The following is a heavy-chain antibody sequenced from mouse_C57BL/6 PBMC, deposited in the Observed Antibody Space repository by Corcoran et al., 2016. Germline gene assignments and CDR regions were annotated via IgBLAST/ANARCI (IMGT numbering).Heavy chain of an antibody. V-gene: IGHV1-26*01. J-gene: IGHJ2*01. CDR2: INPNNGGT. CDR1: GYTFTDYY. CDR3: ARPYGLYYFDY. Sequence: EVQLQQSGPGLVKPGASVKISCTASGYTFTDYYMNWVKQSHGKSLEWIGDINPNNGGTSYNQKFKGKATLTVDKSSSTAYMELRSLTSEDSAVYYCARPYGLYYFDYWGQGTTLTVSS. D-gene: IGHD1-1*02.